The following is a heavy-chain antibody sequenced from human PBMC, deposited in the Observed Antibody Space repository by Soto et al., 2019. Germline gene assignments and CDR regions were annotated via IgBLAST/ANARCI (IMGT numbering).Heavy chain of an antibody. CDR2: ISGSGGST. V-gene: IGHV3-23*01. Sequence: PGGSLKLSCAASGFTFRSYAMSWARQAPGKGLEWVSAISGSGGSTYYADSVKGRFTISRDNSKNTLYLQMNSLRAEDTAVYYCAKAVFGVDPNWFDPWGQGTLVTVSS. CDR3: AKAVFGVDPNWFDP. J-gene: IGHJ5*02. D-gene: IGHD3-3*01. CDR1: GFTFRSYA.